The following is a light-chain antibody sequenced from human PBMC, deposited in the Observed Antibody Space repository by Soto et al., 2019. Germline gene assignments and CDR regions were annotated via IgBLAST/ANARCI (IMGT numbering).Light chain of an antibody. CDR2: DVS. CDR1: SSDVGGYNY. CDR3: CSYTGSYTFLVV. Sequence: QSALTQPRSASGSPGQSVTISCTGTSSDVGGYNYVSWYQQHPGQAPKLMIYDVSKRPSGVPDRFSGSKSGNTASLTISGLQAEDEADYYCCSYTGSYTFLVVFGGGTKVTVL. V-gene: IGLV2-11*01. J-gene: IGLJ2*01.